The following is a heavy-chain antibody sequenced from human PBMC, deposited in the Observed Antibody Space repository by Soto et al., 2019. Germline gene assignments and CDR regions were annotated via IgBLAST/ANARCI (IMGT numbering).Heavy chain of an antibody. D-gene: IGHD6-13*01. CDR1: GYSISSGYY. Sequence: PETLSLTCAVSGYSISSGYYWGWIRQPPGKGLEWIGSTYHSGSTYYNPSLKSRVTISVDTSKNQFSLKLSSVTAADTAVYYCARVAAAGPYYYYYYGMDVWGQGTTVTVSS. V-gene: IGHV4-38-2*01. J-gene: IGHJ6*02. CDR2: TYHSGST. CDR3: ARVAAAGPYYYYYYGMDV.